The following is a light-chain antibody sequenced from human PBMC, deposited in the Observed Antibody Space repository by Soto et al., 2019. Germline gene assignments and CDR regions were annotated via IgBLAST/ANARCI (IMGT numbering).Light chain of an antibody. CDR3: QQYGGSPIT. J-gene: IGKJ5*01. V-gene: IGKV3D-15*01. Sequence: EVVMTQSPATLSVSPWERATLSCWASQSVSSDVAWYQQRPGQSPRLLISGASMRASGVPVRFIGSGSGTDFTLTITRLEPEDFAVYYCQQYGGSPITFGLGTRLEIK. CDR2: GAS. CDR1: QSVSSD.